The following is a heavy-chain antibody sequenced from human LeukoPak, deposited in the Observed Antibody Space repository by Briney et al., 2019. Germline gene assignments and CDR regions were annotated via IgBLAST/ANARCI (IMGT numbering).Heavy chain of an antibody. V-gene: IGHV1-2*04. D-gene: IGHD4-17*01. CDR1: GYTFTGYY. CDR2: INPNSGGT. J-gene: IGHJ2*01. CDR3: ARSTDGDLWYFDL. Sequence: ASVKVSCKASGYTFTGYYMHWVRQAPGQGLEWMGWINPNSGGTNYAQKFQGWVTMTRDTSISTAYMELSRLRSDDTAVYYCARSTDGDLWYFDLWGRGTLVTVSS.